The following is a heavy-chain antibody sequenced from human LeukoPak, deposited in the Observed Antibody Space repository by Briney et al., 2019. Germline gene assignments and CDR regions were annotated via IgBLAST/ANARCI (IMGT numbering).Heavy chain of an antibody. CDR2: ISGSGGST. CDR3: AKSVDGPQLGAFDI. CDR1: GFSFSGYA. D-gene: IGHD5-24*01. J-gene: IGHJ3*02. V-gene: IGHV3-23*01. Sequence: GGSLRLSCSASGFSFSGYALSWVRQAPGKGLEWVSAISGSGGSTYYADSVKGRFTISRDNSKNTLYLQMNSLRAEDTAVYYCAKSVDGPQLGAFDIWGQGTMVTVSS.